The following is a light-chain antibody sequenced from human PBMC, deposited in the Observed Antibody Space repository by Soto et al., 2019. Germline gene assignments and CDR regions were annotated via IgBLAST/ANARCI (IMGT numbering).Light chain of an antibody. J-gene: IGKJ2*02. Sequence: DIQMTQSPSSLSASVGDRVTITCRTSQTISSYLNWYQHKPGTAPKLLIYAASTLESGAPSRFSGSGSGTDFTLTISSLQPDDFGTYYCQQYRSESSCTFGQGTK. CDR1: QTISSY. CDR2: AAS. CDR3: QQYRSESSCT. V-gene: IGKV1-39*01.